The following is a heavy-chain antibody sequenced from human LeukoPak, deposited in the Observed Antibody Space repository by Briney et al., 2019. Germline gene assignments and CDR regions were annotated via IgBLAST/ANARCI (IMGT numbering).Heavy chain of an antibody. J-gene: IGHJ4*02. Sequence: GGSLRLSCVASGFPFSSYWMSWVRQAPGEGLEWVANIKQDGSDKYYVDSVKGRFTISRDNAKNSLYLQLNSLRADDTAVYYCARLTGTTGFDYWGQGTLVTVSS. CDR1: GFPFSSYW. CDR3: ARLTGTTGFDY. CDR2: IKQDGSDK. D-gene: IGHD1-1*01. V-gene: IGHV3-7*01.